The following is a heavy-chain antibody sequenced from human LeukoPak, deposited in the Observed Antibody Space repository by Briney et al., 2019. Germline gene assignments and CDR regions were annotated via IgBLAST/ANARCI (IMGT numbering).Heavy chain of an antibody. CDR3: AMGRDGYNYVNY. CDR2: NSSSSSYI. D-gene: IGHD5-24*01. Sequence: GGSLRLSCAASGFTFSSYAMHWVRQAPGKGLDWVSSNSSSSSYIYYADSVKGRFTISRDNAKNSLYLQMNSLRAEDTAVYYCAMGRDGYNYVNYWGQGTLVTVSS. V-gene: IGHV3-21*01. CDR1: GFTFSSYA. J-gene: IGHJ4*02.